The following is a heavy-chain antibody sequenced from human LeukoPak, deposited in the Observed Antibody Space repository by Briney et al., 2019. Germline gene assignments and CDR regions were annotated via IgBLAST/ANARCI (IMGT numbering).Heavy chain of an antibody. J-gene: IGHJ4*02. CDR2: IKQDGSEK. CDR1: GFTLSSYW. Sequence: GGSLRLSCAASGFTLSSYWMSWVRQAPGKGLEWVANIKQDGSEKYYVNSVKGRFTISRDNAKNPLYLQMNSLRAEDPAVYDCARKIGLDYWGQGTLVTVSS. V-gene: IGHV3-7*01. CDR3: ARKIGLDY.